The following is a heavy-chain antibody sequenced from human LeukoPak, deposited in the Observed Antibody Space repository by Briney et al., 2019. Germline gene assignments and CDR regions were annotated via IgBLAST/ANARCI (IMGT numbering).Heavy chain of an antibody. V-gene: IGHV7-4-1*02. CDR1: GYTFTKYA. Sequence: GASVKVSCKASGYTFTKYAMNWVRQAPGQGPEWMGWINTNTGNPTYAQAFTGRFVFSLDTSVSTAYLQISSLKAEDTAVYYCARRSEHSDGYRPTFDPWGQGPWSPSPQ. J-gene: IGHJ5*02. CDR2: INTNTGNP. D-gene: IGHD3-22*01. CDR3: ARRSEHSDGYRPTFDP.